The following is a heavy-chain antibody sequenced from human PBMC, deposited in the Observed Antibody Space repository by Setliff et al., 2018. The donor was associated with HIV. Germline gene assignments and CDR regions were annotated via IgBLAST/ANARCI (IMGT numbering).Heavy chain of an antibody. V-gene: IGHV3-15*01. CDR1: GFTFINAW. D-gene: IGHD5-12*01. CDR2: IKSKSDGGTA. J-gene: IGHJ4*02. Sequence: PGGSLRLSCAASGFTFINAWMNWVRQAPGKGLQWVGRIKSKSDGGTADYAAPVKGRFTISRDDSKNTLFLLMNNLKTEDTAIYYCSFYDVFGGYVFDHWGQGSPVTSPQ. CDR3: SFYDVFGGYVFDH.